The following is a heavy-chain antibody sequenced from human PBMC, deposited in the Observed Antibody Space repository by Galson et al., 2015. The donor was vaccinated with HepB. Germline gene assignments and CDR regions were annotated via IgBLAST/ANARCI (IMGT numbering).Heavy chain of an antibody. CDR3: ARASMFRGVITSYYYYSGMDV. Sequence: SLRLSCAASGFTFSNFAIHWVRQAPGKGLEWVAVISYDGSNKYYADSVRGRFTISRDNSKNPLYLQMNSLRGEDTAVYYCARASMFRGVITSYYYYSGMDVWGQGTTVTVSS. D-gene: IGHD3-10*01. V-gene: IGHV3-30*04. J-gene: IGHJ6*02. CDR1: GFTFSNFA. CDR2: ISYDGSNK.